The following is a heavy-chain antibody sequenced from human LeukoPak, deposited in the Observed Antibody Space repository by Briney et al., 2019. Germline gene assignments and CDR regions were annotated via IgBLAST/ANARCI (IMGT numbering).Heavy chain of an antibody. CDR3: AKEGPVDSSSWKRNWFDP. D-gene: IGHD6-13*01. J-gene: IGHJ5*02. CDR2: ISWNSGSI. CDR1: GFTFDDYA. V-gene: IGHV3-9*01. Sequence: GGSLRLSCAASGFTFDDYAMHWVRQVPGKGLEWVSGISWNSGSIGYADSVKGRFTISRDNAKNSLYLQMNSLRAEDTALYYCAKEGPVDSSSWKRNWFDPWGQGTLVTVSS.